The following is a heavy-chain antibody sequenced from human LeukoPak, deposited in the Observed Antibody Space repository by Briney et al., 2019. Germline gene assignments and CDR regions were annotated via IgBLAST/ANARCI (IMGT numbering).Heavy chain of an antibody. CDR1: GGSLSSYY. V-gene: IGHV4-59*01. CDR3: ARDGGCNRAWDV. J-gene: IGHJ6*02. Sequence: PSETLSLTCTVSGGSLSSYYWSWIRQPPGKGLEWIGYIYCSGSTNYNPSLKSRVTISVDTSKNQFSLKLSSVTAADTAVYYCARDGGCNRAWDVWGQGTTVTVSS. D-gene: IGHD1-14*01. CDR2: IYCSGST.